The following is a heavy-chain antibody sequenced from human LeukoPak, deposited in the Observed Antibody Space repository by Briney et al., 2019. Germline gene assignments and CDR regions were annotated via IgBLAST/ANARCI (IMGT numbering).Heavy chain of an antibody. CDR1: GFTFISYG. Sequence: GGSLRLSCAASGFTFISYGMHWVRQAPGKGLAWVAYIHYDGTTKYYADSVKGRFTVSRDNSKNTLFLQMSSLRVEDTAVYYCAKEVGGYSYLFDYWGQGTLVTVSS. CDR3: AKEVGGYSYLFDY. D-gene: IGHD5-18*01. J-gene: IGHJ4*02. CDR2: IHYDGTTK. V-gene: IGHV3-30*02.